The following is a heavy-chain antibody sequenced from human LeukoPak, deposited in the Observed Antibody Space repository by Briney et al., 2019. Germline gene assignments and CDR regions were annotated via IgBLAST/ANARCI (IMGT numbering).Heavy chain of an antibody. J-gene: IGHJ4*02. CDR2: ISNDGSKK. Sequence: GGSLRLSCAASGFTLSSYGMHWVRQAPGKGLDWVAVISNDGSKKDYADSVKGRFTISRDNSKNTLSLQVSSLRTEDTAVYYCAKDRYSYAFEYSDSWGQGTLVTVSS. V-gene: IGHV3-30*18. D-gene: IGHD5-18*01. CDR1: GFTLSSYG. CDR3: AKDRYSYAFEYSDS.